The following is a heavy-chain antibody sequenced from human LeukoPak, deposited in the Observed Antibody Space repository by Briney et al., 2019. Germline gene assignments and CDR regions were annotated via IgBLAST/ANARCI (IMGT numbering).Heavy chain of an antibody. Sequence: PGGSLRLSCAASGFTFSSYSMNWVRQAPGKGLEWVSSISSSSSYIYYADSVKGRFTISRDNAKNSLYLQMNSLRAEDTAVYYCARLTHLRGVASELSLYYYYMDVWGKGTTVTVSS. CDR1: GFTFSSYS. CDR3: ARLTHLRGVASELSLYYYYMDV. J-gene: IGHJ6*03. V-gene: IGHV3-21*01. D-gene: IGHD3-10*01. CDR2: ISSSSSYI.